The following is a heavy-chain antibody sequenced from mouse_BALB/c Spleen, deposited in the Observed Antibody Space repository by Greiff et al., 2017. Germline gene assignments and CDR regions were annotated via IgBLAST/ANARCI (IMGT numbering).Heavy chain of an antibody. Sequence: EVHLVESGGGLVKPGGSLKLSCAASGFTFSSYAMSWVRQSPEKRLEWVAEISSGGSYTYYPDTVTGRFTISRDNAKNTLYLEMSSLRSEDTAMYYCARYYDYDYAMDYWGQGTSVTVSS. D-gene: IGHD2-4*01. CDR3: ARYYDYDYAMDY. V-gene: IGHV5-9-4*01. J-gene: IGHJ4*01. CDR2: ISSGGSYT. CDR1: GFTFSSYA.